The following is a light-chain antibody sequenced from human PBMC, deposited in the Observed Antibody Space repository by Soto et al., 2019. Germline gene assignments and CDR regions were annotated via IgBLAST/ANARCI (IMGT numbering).Light chain of an antibody. V-gene: IGKV3-20*01. CDR3: QQYGSSLFT. CDR2: GAS. CDR1: YYVISSH. Sequence: EIVLTQSPGTLSLSPGDRATLSCRTNYYVISSHLAWYQQEPGQAPRLLIYGASSRATGIPDRFSGSGSGTDFTLTIGRPEPEDFVVYYCQQYGSSLFTFGQGTRLEIK. J-gene: IGKJ5*01.